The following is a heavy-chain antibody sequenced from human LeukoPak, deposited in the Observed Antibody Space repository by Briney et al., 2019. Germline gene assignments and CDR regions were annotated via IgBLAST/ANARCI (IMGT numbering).Heavy chain of an antibody. J-gene: IGHJ6*03. CDR3: ARDSDFWCGGWYYYYMDV. CDR1: GFTFSSYA. V-gene: IGHV3-23*01. Sequence: GGSLRLSCAASGFTFSSYAMSWVRQAPGKGLEWVSAISGSGGSTYYADSVKGRFTISRDNSKNTLYLQMNSLRAEDTAVYYCARDSDFWCGGWYYYYMDVWGKGTTVTVSS. D-gene: IGHD3-3*01. CDR2: ISGSGGST.